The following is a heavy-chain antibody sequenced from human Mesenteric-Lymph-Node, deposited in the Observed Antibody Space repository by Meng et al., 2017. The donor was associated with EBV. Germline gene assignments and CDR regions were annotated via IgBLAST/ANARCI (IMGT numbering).Heavy chain of an antibody. V-gene: IGHV4-30-4*01. CDR1: GGSISSGGYY. CDR3: ARGSRDGYNLDY. CDR2: IYYSGST. D-gene: IGHD5-24*01. Sequence: QGQLQEAGPGLVRPSQTLSLTCAVVGGSISSGGYYWSWIRQPPGKGLEWIGYIYYSGSTYYNPSLKSRVTISVDTSKNQFSLKLSSVTAADTAVYYCARGSRDGYNLDYWGQGTLVTVSS. J-gene: IGHJ4*02.